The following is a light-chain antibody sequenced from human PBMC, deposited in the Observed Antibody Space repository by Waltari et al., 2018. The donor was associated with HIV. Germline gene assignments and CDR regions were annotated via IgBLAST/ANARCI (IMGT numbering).Light chain of an antibody. CDR3: GTWDNRLGSWV. CDR1: NSKIGGNS. CDR2: DNY. Sequence: QSAMTQPPSVSAAPGQSVVISCSGSNSKIGGNSVPWYQHVTGAAPQLPLYDNYERPSTLRGRVSGAKSGTSATLVISGLQAGDEGAYYCGTWDNRLGSWVFGGGTKLTVL. V-gene: IGLV1-51*01. J-gene: IGLJ3*02.